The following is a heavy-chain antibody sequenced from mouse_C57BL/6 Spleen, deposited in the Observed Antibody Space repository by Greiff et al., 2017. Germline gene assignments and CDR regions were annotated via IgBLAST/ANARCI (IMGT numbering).Heavy chain of an antibody. CDR1: GFTFSSYG. CDR3: ARQIYYDYDGFAY. V-gene: IGHV5-6*01. D-gene: IGHD2-4*01. Sequence: VMLVESGGDLVKPGGSLKLSCAASGFTFSSYGMSWVRQTPDKRLEWVATISSGGSYTYYPDSVKGRFTISRDNAKNTLYLQMSSLKSEDTAMYYCARQIYYDYDGFAYWGQGTLVTVSA. CDR2: ISSGGSYT. J-gene: IGHJ3*01.